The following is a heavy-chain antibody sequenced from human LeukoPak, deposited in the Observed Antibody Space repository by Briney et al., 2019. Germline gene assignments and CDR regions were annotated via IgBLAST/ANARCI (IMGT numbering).Heavy chain of an antibody. CDR1: GYSLTNHF. J-gene: IGHJ5*02. CDR3: ARGPAAIHP. V-gene: IGHV4-34*12. CDR2: ILHNGAT. D-gene: IGHD2-2*01. Sequence: PSETLSLTCGVYGYSLTNHFWIWLRQPPGKGLEWIGEILHNGATNYNPSLKSRVTISVDTSKNQFFLKLSSVTAADTAVYYCARGPAAIHPWGQEPWSPSPQ.